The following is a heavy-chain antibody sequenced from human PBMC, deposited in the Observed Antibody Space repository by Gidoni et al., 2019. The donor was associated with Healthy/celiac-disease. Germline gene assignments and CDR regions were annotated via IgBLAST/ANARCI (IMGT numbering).Heavy chain of an antibody. Sequence: QLQLQESGPGLVKPSATLSLTCTVSGGSISSSSYYWGWIRQPPGKGLEWIGSIYYSGSTYYNPSLKSRVTISVDTSKNQFSLKLSSVTAADTAVYYCARRRIAVAGTLDYWGQGTLVTVSS. V-gene: IGHV4-39*01. D-gene: IGHD6-19*01. CDR2: IYYSGST. J-gene: IGHJ4*02. CDR1: GGSISSSSYY. CDR3: ARRRIAVAGTLDY.